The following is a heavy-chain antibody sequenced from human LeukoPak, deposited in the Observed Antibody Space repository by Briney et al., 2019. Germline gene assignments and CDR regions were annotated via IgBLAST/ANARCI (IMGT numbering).Heavy chain of an antibody. Sequence: SETLSLTCAVYGGSFSGYYWSWIRQPPGKGLEWIGEINHSGSTNYNPSLKSRVTISVDKSKNQFSLKLSSVTAADTAVYYCARLLSSSWSGGPADYYYYYYMDVWGKGTTVTVSS. CDR1: GGSFSGYY. J-gene: IGHJ6*03. CDR2: INHSGST. D-gene: IGHD6-13*01. CDR3: ARLLSSSWSGGPADYYYYYYMDV. V-gene: IGHV4-34*01.